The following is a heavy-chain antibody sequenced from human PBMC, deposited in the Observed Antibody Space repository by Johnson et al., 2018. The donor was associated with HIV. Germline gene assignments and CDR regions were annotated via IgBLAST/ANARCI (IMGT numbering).Heavy chain of an antibody. J-gene: IGHJ3*01. CDR3: AKIGQWRERLDAFDV. V-gene: IGHV3-30-3*01. CDR2: LSYDGNNK. D-gene: IGHD6-19*01. Sequence: QVQLVESGGGVVQPGTSLRLSCAASGFSFSSYAMHWVRQAPGKGLEWVAVLSYDGNNKYFTDSVKGRYTISRDDSKNTLHLQMNSLRPEDTAVYYCAKIGQWRERLDAFDVWGQGTMVTVSS. CDR1: GFSFSSYA.